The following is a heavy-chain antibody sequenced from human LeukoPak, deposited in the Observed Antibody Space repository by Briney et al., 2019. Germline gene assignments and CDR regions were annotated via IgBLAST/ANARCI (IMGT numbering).Heavy chain of an antibody. Sequence: GGSLRLSCAASGFTFSTYCMHWVRQAPGKGPMWVSRICPDGTVTNYADSVKARFIISRDNARNTVYLQMNSLRVEDTAVYYCAKENLAAAADYWGQGTVVTVSS. CDR2: ICPDGTVT. CDR1: GFTFSTYC. D-gene: IGHD6-25*01. V-gene: IGHV3-74*01. J-gene: IGHJ4*02. CDR3: AKENLAAAADY.